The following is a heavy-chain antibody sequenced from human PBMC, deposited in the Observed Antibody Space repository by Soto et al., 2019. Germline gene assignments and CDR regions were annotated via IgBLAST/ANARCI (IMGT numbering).Heavy chain of an antibody. CDR1: GGSISSYY. Sequence: SETLSLTCTVSGGSISSYYWGWIRQPPGKGLEWIGDINYSGSTNYNPSLKSRVTISVDTSKNQFSLKLTSVTAADTAVYYCARDKITGLFDYWGQGTLVTVSS. CDR2: INYSGST. D-gene: IGHD2-8*02. J-gene: IGHJ4*02. V-gene: IGHV4-59*12. CDR3: ARDKITGLFDY.